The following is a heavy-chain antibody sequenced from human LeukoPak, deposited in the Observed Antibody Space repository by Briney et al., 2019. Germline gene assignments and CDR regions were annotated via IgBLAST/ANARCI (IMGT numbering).Heavy chain of an antibody. V-gene: IGHV1-24*01. CDR2: FNPEDGET. D-gene: IGHD4-23*01. CDR1: GYTLTELS. Sequence: GASVKVSCKVSGYTLTELSMHWVRQAPGKGLEWMGGFNPEDGETIYAQKFQGRVTMTEDTSTDTAYMELSSLRSEDTAVYYCATLRPAGGPLNYYYCYMDVWAKGTTVTVSS. CDR3: ATLRPAGGPLNYYYCYMDV. J-gene: IGHJ6*03.